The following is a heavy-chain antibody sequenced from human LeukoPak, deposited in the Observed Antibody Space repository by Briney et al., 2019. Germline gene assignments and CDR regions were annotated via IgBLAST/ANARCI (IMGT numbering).Heavy chain of an antibody. CDR2: ICSIDSTI. V-gene: IGHV3-48*03. Sequence: PGGSLRLSCAASRFTFSRHEMNWVRQTPGKGLEWVSYICSIDSTIYYADSVKGRLPLSRDNAKNSLYLQMNSLRAEDTAVYYCARNEWGSYYFDYGGKGTRVTVSS. CDR1: RFTFSRHE. J-gene: IGHJ4*02. CDR3: ARNEWGSYYFDY. D-gene: IGHD1-1*01.